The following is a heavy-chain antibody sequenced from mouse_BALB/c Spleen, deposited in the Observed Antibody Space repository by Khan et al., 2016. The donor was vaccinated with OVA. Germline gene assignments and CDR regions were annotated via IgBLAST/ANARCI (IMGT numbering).Heavy chain of an antibody. CDR2: INTYTGEP. Sequence: QIQLVQSGPELKKPGETVKISYKASGYTFTNYGMNWVKQAPGKGLKWMGWINTYTGEPTYADDFKGRFAFSLETSASTAYLQINNLKNEDTATYFCARSNGNYWFTYWGQGTLVTVSA. V-gene: IGHV9-3-1*01. J-gene: IGHJ3*01. D-gene: IGHD2-1*01. CDR1: GYTFTNYG. CDR3: ARSNGNYWFTY.